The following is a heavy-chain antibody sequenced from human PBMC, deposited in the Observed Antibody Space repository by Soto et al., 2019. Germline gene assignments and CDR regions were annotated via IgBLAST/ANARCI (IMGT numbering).Heavy chain of an antibody. J-gene: IGHJ4*02. Sequence: SETLSLTCTVPGGSIGSYYWSWIRQPPGKGLEWIGYIYYSGSTNYNPSLKSRVTISVDTSKNQFSLKLSSVTAADTAVYYYARDPQGVTVLDYWGQGTLVTVSS. CDR3: ARDPQGVTVLDY. CDR1: GGSIGSYY. CDR2: IYYSGST. D-gene: IGHD2-21*02. V-gene: IGHV4-59*01.